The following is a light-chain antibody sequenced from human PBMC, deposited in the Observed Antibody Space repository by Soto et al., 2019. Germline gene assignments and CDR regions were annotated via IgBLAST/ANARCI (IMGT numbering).Light chain of an antibody. CDR1: QSVSRSY. J-gene: IGKJ2*01. CDR2: GAS. CDR3: QQDGSSPMYT. Sequence: EIVLTQSPGTLSLSPGERATLSCRASQSVSRSYLAWYQQKPGQAPRRLIYGASSRATGIPDRFSGSGSGTDFTLTISRLEPEDLAVYYCQQDGSSPMYTFGQGTKLEIK. V-gene: IGKV3-20*01.